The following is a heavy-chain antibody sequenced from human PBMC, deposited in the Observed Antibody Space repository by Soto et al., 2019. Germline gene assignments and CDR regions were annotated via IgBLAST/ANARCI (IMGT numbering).Heavy chain of an antibody. J-gene: IGHJ4*02. CDR3: ARGGIIYDILTGYYPSNFDY. V-gene: IGHV4-31*03. Sequence: QVQLQESGPGLVKPSQTLSLTCTVSGGSISSGGYYWSWIRQHPGKGLEWIGYIYYNGSTYYNPSLKSRVTISVDTSKNQFSLKLSSVTAADTAVYYCARGGIIYDILTGYYPSNFDYWGQGTLVTVSS. CDR1: GGSISSGGYY. CDR2: IYYNGST. D-gene: IGHD3-9*01.